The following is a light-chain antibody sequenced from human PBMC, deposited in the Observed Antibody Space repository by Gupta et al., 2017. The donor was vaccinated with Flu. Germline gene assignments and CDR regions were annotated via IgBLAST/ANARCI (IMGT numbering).Light chain of an antibody. CDR3: QVWDSDVEHVV. Sequence: SYVLTQPPSVSEAPGQTARFTCGGDNIGNKNVNWYQKKPGQDPVWVVEDEYDRPSGINERGACYNAGNKATRQIRSVEAGDEADDDWQVWDSDVEHVVFGGGTKLTV. V-gene: IGLV3-21*02. CDR1: NIGNKN. CDR2: DEY. J-gene: IGLJ2*01.